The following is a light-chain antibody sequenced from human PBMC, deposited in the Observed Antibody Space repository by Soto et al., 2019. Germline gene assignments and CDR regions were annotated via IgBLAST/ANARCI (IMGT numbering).Light chain of an antibody. Sequence: QSVLTQPPSVSGAPGQRVTISCTGSSSNIGPTYDVHWYQQLPGAAPKLLIYANTNRPSGVPDRSSGSKSGTSASLAITGLQAEDEADYYCQSYDSSLSGYVFGTGTKVTV. V-gene: IGLV1-40*01. CDR3: QSYDSSLSGYV. CDR1: SSNIGPTYD. CDR2: ANT. J-gene: IGLJ1*01.